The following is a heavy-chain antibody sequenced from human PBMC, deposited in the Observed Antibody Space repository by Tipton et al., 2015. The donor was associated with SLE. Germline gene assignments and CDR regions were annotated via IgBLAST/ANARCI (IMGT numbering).Heavy chain of an antibody. CDR3: ARDLMGSYGSRDYPGGFNS. D-gene: IGHD3-10*01. J-gene: IGHJ5*02. V-gene: IGHV3-53*01. CDR1: GFSVSSNY. Sequence: GSLRLSCSVSGFSVSSNYMNWVLQAPGKGREWVSGIYRDGRTYHLDSVKGRFSISADNSKNTVYLQMSSLRVDDTAVYFCARDLMGSYGSRDYPGGFNSWGQGTRVTVSS. CDR2: IYRDGRT.